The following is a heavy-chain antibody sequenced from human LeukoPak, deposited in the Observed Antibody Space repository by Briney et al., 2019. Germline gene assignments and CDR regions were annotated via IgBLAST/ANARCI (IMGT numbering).Heavy chain of an antibody. V-gene: IGHV3-7*01. CDR1: GFTFSSYW. D-gene: IGHD6-13*01. CDR3: ARGLSIAAASDAFDI. CDR2: IKQDGSEK. Sequence: GGSLRLSCAASGFTFSSYWMSWVRQAPGKGLEWVANIKQDGSEKYYVDSMKGRFTISRDNAKNSLYLQMNSLRAEDTAVYYCARGLSIAAASDAFDIWGQGTMVTVSS. J-gene: IGHJ3*02.